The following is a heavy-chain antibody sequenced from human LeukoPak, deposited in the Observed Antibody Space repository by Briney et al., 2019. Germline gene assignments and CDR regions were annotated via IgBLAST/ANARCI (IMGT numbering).Heavy chain of an antibody. J-gene: IGHJ6*04. CDR1: GFTFSSYA. D-gene: IGHD3-10*02. CDR2: ISMSGGST. V-gene: IGHV3-23*01. CDR3: AELGITMIGGV. Sequence: GGSLRLSCASSGFTFSSYAMSWVRQAPGEGLEWVSTISMSGGSTYYADSVKGRFTISRDNAKNSLYLQMNSLRAEDTAVYYCAELGITMIGGVWGKGTTVTISS.